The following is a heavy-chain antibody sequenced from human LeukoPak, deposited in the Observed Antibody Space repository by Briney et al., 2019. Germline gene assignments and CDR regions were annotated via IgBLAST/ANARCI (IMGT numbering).Heavy chain of an antibody. CDR2: IIPIFGTA. V-gene: IGHV1-69*06. Sequence: SVKVSCKASGGTFSSYAISWVRQAPGQGLEWMGGIIPIFGTANYAQKFQGRVTITADKSTSTAYMELSSLRSEDKAVYYCARSYYYGSGSYGYYGMDVWGKGTTVTVSS. CDR3: ARSYYYGSGSYGYYGMDV. CDR1: GGTFSSYA. J-gene: IGHJ6*04. D-gene: IGHD3-10*01.